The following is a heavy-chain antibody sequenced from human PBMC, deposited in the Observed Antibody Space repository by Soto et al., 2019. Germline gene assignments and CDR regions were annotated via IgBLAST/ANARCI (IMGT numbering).Heavy chain of an antibody. CDR1: GYTFTGYY. V-gene: IGHV1-2*02. J-gene: IGHJ4*02. D-gene: IGHD3-3*01. Sequence: ASVKVSCKASGYTFTGYYMHWVRQAPGQGLEWMGWINPNSGGTNYAQKFQGRVTMTRDTSISTAYMELSSLRSEDTAVYYCAAGPYYDFWSGYYWGQGTLVTVSS. CDR2: INPNSGGT. CDR3: AAGPYYDFWSGYY.